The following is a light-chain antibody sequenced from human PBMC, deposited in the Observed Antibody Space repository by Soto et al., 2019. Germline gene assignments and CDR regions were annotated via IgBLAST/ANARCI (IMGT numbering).Light chain of an antibody. V-gene: IGLV2-14*01. Sequence: QSVLTQPASVSGSPGQSIAISCTGASGDFGDYKFVSWYQQHPGKAPKLMIYDVSNRPSGVSNRFSGSKSGNTASLTISGLQAEDEADYYCSSYTSSSTRGVVFGGGTKLTVL. CDR1: SGDFGDYKF. J-gene: IGLJ2*01. CDR2: DVS. CDR3: SSYTSSSTRGVV.